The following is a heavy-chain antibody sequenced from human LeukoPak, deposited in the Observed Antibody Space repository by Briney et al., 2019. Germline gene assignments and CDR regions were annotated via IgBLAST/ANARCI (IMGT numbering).Heavy chain of an antibody. J-gene: IGHJ4*02. Sequence: PSETLSLTCTVSGGSISSGDYYWSWIRQPPGKGLEWIGYIYYSGSTYYNPSLKSRVTISVDTSKNQFSLKLSSVTAADTAVYYCAGQPPYCSVGSCYSAADYWGQGTLVTVSS. CDR3: AGQPPYCSVGSCYSAADY. D-gene: IGHD2-15*01. V-gene: IGHV4-30-4*01. CDR2: IYYSGST. CDR1: GGSISSGDYY.